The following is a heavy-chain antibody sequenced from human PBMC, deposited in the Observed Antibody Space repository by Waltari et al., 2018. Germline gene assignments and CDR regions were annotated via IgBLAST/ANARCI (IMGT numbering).Heavy chain of an antibody. CDR2: ISHTGDT. D-gene: IGHD1-7*01. J-gene: IGHJ4*02. CDR3: ASRVGGITPLTV. Sequence: QVQLRQWGAGLLKPSETLSLTCAVYGGSFYSYYWTWVRQAPGKGLQWIGEISHTGDTYYNAALKSRVTMLIDASKNQFSLKLRSVTAADAAIYYCASRVGGITPLTVWGQGTPVTVSS. CDR1: GGSFYSYY. V-gene: IGHV4-34*01.